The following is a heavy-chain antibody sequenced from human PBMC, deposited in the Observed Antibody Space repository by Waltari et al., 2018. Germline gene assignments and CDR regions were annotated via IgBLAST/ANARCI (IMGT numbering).Heavy chain of an antibody. CDR3: ARQGGDFWSGYYLDY. V-gene: IGHV1-69*09. CDR1: GGTFSSYA. Sequence: QVQLVQSGAEVKKPGSSVKVSCKASGGTFSSYAISWVRQAPGQGLEWLGRIIPIPGIGNYAQKFQGRVTSTADKATSTAYMELSSLRSEDTAVYYCARQGGDFWSGYYLDYWGQGTLVTVSS. CDR2: IIPIPGIG. J-gene: IGHJ4*02. D-gene: IGHD3-3*01.